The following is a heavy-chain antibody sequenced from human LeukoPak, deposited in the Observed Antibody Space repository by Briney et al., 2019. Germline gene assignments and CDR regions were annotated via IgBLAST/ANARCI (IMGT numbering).Heavy chain of an antibody. J-gene: IGHJ4*02. CDR2: IYYSGST. CDR3: ASSEYSSSSPDY. CDR1: GSSISSYY. V-gene: IGHV4-59*01. D-gene: IGHD6-6*01. Sequence: SETLSLTCTVSGSSISSYYWSWIRQPPGKGLEWIGYIYYSGSTNYNPSLKSRVTISVDTSKNQFSLKLSSVTAADTAVYYCASSEYSSSSPDYWGQGTLVTVSS.